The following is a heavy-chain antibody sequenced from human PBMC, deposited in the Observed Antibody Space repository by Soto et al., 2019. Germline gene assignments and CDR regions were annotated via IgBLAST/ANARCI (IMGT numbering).Heavy chain of an antibody. CDR2: VNWNGDST. D-gene: IGHD1-26*01. CDR3: ARSDCGSCEYYSNH. J-gene: IGHJ5*02. CDR1: GFTFDDFG. V-gene: IGHV3-20*04. Sequence: EVQLVESGGGVVRPGGSLRLSCEASGFTFDDFGMSWVRQVPGKGLEWVTGVNWNGDSTGYVDSVKGRFTTSRDNAKNSVYLQMNSLRIEDTALYYCARSDCGSCEYYSNHWGQGTLVIVSS.